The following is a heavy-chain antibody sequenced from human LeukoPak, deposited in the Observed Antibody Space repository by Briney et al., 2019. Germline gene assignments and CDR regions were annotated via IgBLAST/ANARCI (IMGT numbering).Heavy chain of an antibody. V-gene: IGHV3-20*04. CDR1: GFTFDDYG. CDR2: INWSGDST. J-gene: IGHJ4*02. Sequence: GGSLRLSCAASGFTFDDYGMSWVRQAPGKGLEWVSGINWSGDSTGYADSVKGRFTISRDDAKNSLYLQMNSLRAEDTAFYYCARGYCSSTSCSHFDYWGQGTLVTVSS. CDR3: ARGYCSSTSCSHFDY. D-gene: IGHD2-2*01.